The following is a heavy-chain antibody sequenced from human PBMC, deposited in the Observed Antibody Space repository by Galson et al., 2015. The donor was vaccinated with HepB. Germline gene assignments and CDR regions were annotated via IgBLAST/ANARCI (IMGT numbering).Heavy chain of an antibody. J-gene: IGHJ4*02. CDR3: AKVECGYSHRGSFRGHFDS. V-gene: IGHV3-23*01. D-gene: IGHD5-18*01. CDR1: GGTFSSYA. Sequence: SLRLSCAASGGTFSSYAMSWVRQAPGKGLEWVSGISGSGGSTFYAESVKGRFTISVDNSKNTLYLQMDSLIAEDTAVYYCAKVECGYSHRGSFRGHFDSWGQGTLVTVSS. CDR2: ISGSGGST.